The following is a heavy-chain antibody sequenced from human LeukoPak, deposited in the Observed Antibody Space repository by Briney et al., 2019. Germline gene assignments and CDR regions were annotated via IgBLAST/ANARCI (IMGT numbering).Heavy chain of an antibody. CDR3: ARGGGYSGHDFGGGIEGYFDY. V-gene: IGHV3-53*01. Sequence: RGSLRLSCAASGFTISTHYMNWVRQAPGKGLEWVSVTDSDDNTNYAASVKGRFTISRDNSNNTVFLQLNSVRVEDTAVYYCARGGGYSGHDFGGGIEGYFDYWGQGTVVSVST. CDR1: GFTISTHY. J-gene: IGHJ4*02. D-gene: IGHD5-12*01. CDR2: TDSDDNT.